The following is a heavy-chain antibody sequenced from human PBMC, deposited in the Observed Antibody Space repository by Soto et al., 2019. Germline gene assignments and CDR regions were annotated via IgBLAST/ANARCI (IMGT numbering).Heavy chain of an antibody. CDR3: ARGRINYDFWSCYSDYYGMDV. CDR2: IIPIFGTA. D-gene: IGHD3-3*01. J-gene: IGHJ6*02. V-gene: IGHV1-69*01. CDR1: GGTFSSYA. Sequence: QVQLVQSGAEVKKPGSSVKVSCKASGGTFSSYAISWVRQAPGQGLEWMGGIIPIFGTANYAQKFQGRVTITADESTSTAYMELSSLRSEDTAVYYCARGRINYDFWSCYSDYYGMDVWGQGTTVTVSS.